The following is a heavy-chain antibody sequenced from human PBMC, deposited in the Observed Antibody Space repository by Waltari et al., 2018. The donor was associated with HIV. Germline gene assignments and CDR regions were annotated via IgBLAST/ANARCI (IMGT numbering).Heavy chain of an antibody. J-gene: IGHJ3*02. Sequence: QVQLQESGPGLVKASETLSLTCTVSGGSLSSYYWSWIRQPAGKGLEWIGRIYTSGSTNYNSSLKSRVTMSIDTSKNQFFLKLSSVTAADTAVYYCAREYCSSTSCSPNGRLGAFDIWGQGTMVTVSS. CDR3: AREYCSSTSCSPNGRLGAFDI. V-gene: IGHV4-4*07. D-gene: IGHD2-2*01. CDR1: GGSLSSYY. CDR2: IYTSGST.